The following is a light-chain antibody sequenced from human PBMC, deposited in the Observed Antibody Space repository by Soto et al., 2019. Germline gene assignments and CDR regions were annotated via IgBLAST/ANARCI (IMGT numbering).Light chain of an antibody. CDR2: DVT. V-gene: IGLV2-23*02. Sequence: QSALTQPASVSGSPGQSITISCTGTEVGSYNLVSWYQQQPRKAPKLTLYDVTKRPSGVSDRFSGSKSGKTASLTISGLQAEDEADYCCCSYAPSRTWVFGGGTKLTVL. CDR1: EVGSYNL. CDR3: CSYAPSRTWV. J-gene: IGLJ3*02.